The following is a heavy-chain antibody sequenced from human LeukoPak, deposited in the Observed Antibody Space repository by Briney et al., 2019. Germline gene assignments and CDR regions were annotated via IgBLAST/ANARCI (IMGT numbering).Heavy chain of an antibody. Sequence: PGGSLRLSCAASGFTFSSYGMHWVRQAPGKGLEWVAVISYDGSNKYYADSVKGRFTISRDNSKNTLYLQMNSLRAEDTAVYYCAKDPFNYYDSSGYYAKYYYYYMDVWGKGTTVTVSS. D-gene: IGHD3-22*01. V-gene: IGHV3-30*18. J-gene: IGHJ6*03. CDR1: GFTFSSYG. CDR3: AKDPFNYYDSSGYYAKYYYYYMDV. CDR2: ISYDGSNK.